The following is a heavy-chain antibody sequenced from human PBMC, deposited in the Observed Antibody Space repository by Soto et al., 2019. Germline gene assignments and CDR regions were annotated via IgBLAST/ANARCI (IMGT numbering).Heavy chain of an antibody. CDR1: GFTFSSYA. V-gene: IGHV3-23*01. CDR2: ISGSGGST. D-gene: IGHD2-15*01. J-gene: IGHJ4*02. CDR3: AKARGYCSGGSGYSFDY. Sequence: EVQLLESGGGLVQPGGSLRLSCAASGFTFSSYAMSWVRQAPGTGLEWVSAISGSGGSTYYADSVKGRFTISRDNARNQLYLQMNSLRAEDTAVYYCAKARGYCSGGSGYSFDYWGQGTLVTVSS.